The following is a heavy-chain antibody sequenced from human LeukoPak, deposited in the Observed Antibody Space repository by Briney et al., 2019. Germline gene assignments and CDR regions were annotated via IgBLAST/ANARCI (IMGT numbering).Heavy chain of an antibody. J-gene: IGHJ6*02. CDR2: INPNSGGT. Sequence: ASVTVSCKASGYTFTGYYMHWVRQAPGQGLEWMGWINPNSGGTNYAQKFQGRVTMTRDTSISTAYMELSRLRSDDTAVYYCAWYYYDSSGQLGMDVWGQGTTVTVSS. CDR1: GYTFTGYY. V-gene: IGHV1-2*02. D-gene: IGHD3-22*01. CDR3: AWYYYDSSGQLGMDV.